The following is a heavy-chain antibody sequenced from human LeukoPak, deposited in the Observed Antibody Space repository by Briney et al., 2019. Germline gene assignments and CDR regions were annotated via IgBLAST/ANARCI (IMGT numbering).Heavy chain of an antibody. D-gene: IGHD5-18*01. CDR2: IYGGSST. CDR3: ARGYGNTAHDPFDY. Sequence: PGGSLRLSCAASGFTVSSNYMSWVRQAPGKGLELVSVIYGGSSTYYADSVKGRFIISRDNSKNTVYLQMNSLRADDTAVYYCARGYGNTAHDPFDYWGQGTLVTVSS. J-gene: IGHJ4*02. V-gene: IGHV3-53*01. CDR1: GFTVSSNY.